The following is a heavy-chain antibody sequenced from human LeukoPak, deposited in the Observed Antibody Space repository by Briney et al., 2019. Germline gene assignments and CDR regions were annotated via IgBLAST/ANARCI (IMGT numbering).Heavy chain of an antibody. V-gene: IGHV3-7*05. J-gene: IGHJ4*02. CDR1: GFTFSNYW. Sequence: PGGSLRLSCAASGFTFSNYWMNWVRQAPGTGLEWVANIKQDGSEKYYVDSVKGRFTISRDNAKNSLYLQMNSLRAEDTAVYYCARGGNWNFGNWGQGTLVTVSS. CDR3: ARGGNWNFGN. CDR2: IKQDGSEK. D-gene: IGHD1-20*01.